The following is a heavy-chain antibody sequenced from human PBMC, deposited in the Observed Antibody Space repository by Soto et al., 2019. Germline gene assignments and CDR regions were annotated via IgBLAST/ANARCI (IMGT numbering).Heavy chain of an antibody. V-gene: IGHV3-74*01. CDR3: ARGYCSATGCPPDY. J-gene: IGHJ4*02. D-gene: IGHD2-15*01. Sequence: EVQLVESGGGLVQPGGSLRLSCAASGFTFSSYWMYWVRQAPGKGLVWVSRVNSDGISTTYADSVKGRFTISRDNAKNTLYLQMNSLRADDTAVYYCARGYCSATGCPPDYWGQGTLVTVSS. CDR2: VNSDGIST. CDR1: GFTFSSYW.